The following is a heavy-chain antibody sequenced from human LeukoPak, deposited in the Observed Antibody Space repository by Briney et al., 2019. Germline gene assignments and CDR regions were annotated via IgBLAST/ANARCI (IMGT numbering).Heavy chain of an antibody. J-gene: IGHJ4*02. CDR2: IYPGDSDT. Sequence: GESLKVSCKGSGYSFTSYWIGWVRQMPGKGLEWMGIIYPGDSDTRYSPSFQGQVTISADKSISTAYLQWSSLKASDTAIYYCVRHLSDITSCPNYWGPGTLVTVAS. CDR3: VRHLSDITSCPNY. V-gene: IGHV5-51*01. D-gene: IGHD2-2*01. CDR1: GYSFTSYW.